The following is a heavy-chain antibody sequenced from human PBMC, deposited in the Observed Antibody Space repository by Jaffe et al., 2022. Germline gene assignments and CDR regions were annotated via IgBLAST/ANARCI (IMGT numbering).Heavy chain of an antibody. CDR3: ARAYGWELLGWFDP. CDR1: GFSLSTSGVG. CDR2: IYWDDDK. D-gene: IGHD1-26*01. J-gene: IGHJ5*02. V-gene: IGHV2-5*02. Sequence: QITLKESGPTLVKPTQTLTLTCTFSGFSLSTSGVGVGWIRQPPGKALEWLALIYWDDDKRYSPSLKSRLTITKDTSKNQVVLTMTNMDPVDTATYYCARAYGWELLGWFDPWGQGTLVTVSS.